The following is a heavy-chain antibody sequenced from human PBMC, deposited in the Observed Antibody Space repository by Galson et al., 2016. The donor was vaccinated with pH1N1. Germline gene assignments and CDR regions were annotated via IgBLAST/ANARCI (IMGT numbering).Heavy chain of an antibody. J-gene: IGHJ4*02. CDR1: GRSISNHY. CDR3: ASVRLGRGVDY. Sequence: ETLSLTCTVSGRSISNHYWSWIRQTAAKGLEWIGRIYASEISSTGITNYNPSLKSRVTMSLDTSKNQFSLKLSSVTAADTAVYYCASVRLGRGVDYWGQGTLVTVSS. CDR2: IYASEISSTGIT. V-gene: IGHV4-4*07. D-gene: IGHD6-19*01.